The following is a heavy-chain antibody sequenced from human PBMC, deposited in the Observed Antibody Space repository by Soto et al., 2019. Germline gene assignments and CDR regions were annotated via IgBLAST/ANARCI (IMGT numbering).Heavy chain of an antibody. CDR1: SRSSNSGYY. Sequence: QVQLQESGPGLVQPSQTLSLTGTVSSRSSNSGYYWTLIRQLPGNGPEWLGYVYYRATTSYHPPLRGRITISGDTSKTQFSLTLTSVTAADTAVYFCASGSTYYGGYFDLWGRGALVTVSS. J-gene: IGHJ2*01. CDR2: VYYRATT. CDR3: ASGSTYYGGYFDL. D-gene: IGHD3-10*01. V-gene: IGHV4-31*03.